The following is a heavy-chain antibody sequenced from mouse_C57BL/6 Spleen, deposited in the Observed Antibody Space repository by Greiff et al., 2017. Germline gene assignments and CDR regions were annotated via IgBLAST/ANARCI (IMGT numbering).Heavy chain of an antibody. CDR1: GYTFTDYN. V-gene: IGHV1-18*01. J-gene: IGHJ1*03. CDR3: ARYYGSWYFDV. CDR2: INPNNGGT. Sequence: EVQLVESGPELVKPGASVKIPCKASGYTFTDYNMDWVKQSHGKSLEWIGDINPNNGGTIYNQKFKGKATLTVDKSSSTAYMELRSLTSEDTAVYYCARYYGSWYFDVWGTGTTVTVSS. D-gene: IGHD1-1*01.